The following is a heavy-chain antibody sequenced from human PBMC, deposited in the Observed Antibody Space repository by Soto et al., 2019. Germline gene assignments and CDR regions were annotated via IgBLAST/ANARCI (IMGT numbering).Heavy chain of an antibody. CDR2: ISSGSSYI. CDR3: AKDMNYYDSSGPHY. D-gene: IGHD3-22*01. V-gene: IGHV3-21*04. J-gene: IGHJ4*02. Sequence: GGSLRLSCAASGFTFSSYSMNWVRQAPGKGLEWVSSISSGSSYIYYADSVKGRFTISRDNAKNSLYLQMNSLRAEDTAVYYCAKDMNYYDSSGPHYWGQGTLVTVSS. CDR1: GFTFSSYS.